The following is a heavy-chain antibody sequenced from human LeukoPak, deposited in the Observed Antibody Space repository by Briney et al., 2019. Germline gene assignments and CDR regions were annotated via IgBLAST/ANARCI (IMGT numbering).Heavy chain of an antibody. CDR2: IKQDGSEK. V-gene: IGHV3-7*01. Sequence: GGSLRLSCAVSGFTFSSYWMNWVRQAPGKGLEWVANIKQDGSEKYYVDSVKGRFTISRDNSKNTLYLQMNSLRGEDAAVYYCAKDPRTSVYSDGSFDYWGQGTLVTVSS. J-gene: IGHJ4*02. CDR1: GFTFSSYW. CDR3: AKDPRTSVYSDGSFDY. D-gene: IGHD3-10*01.